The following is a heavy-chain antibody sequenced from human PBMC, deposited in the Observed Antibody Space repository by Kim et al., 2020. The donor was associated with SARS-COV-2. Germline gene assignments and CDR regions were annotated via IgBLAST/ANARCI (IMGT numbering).Heavy chain of an antibody. CDR3: ARDLVTTPHWELDS. Sequence: ASVKVSCKTSGYTFSGHYIHWLRQAPQGLEWMGWVTPSSCGTIYAQKFKGRLTLTRDTSITTAYMELSGLTSDDTATYYCARDLVTTPHWELDSWGQGTLVIVSS. J-gene: IGHJ4*02. CDR1: GYTFSGHY. CDR2: VTPSSCGT. D-gene: IGHD2-21*02. V-gene: IGHV1-2*02.